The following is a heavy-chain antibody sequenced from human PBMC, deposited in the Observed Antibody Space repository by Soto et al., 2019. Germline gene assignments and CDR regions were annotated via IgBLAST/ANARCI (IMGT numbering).Heavy chain of an antibody. CDR2: SRDKAHSYTT. D-gene: IGHD6-13*01. V-gene: IGHV3-72*01. CDR3: ARIYSSTWYGSFFDS. Sequence: HPGGSLRLSCAASGFTFSDHYMDWVRQAPGKGLEWVGRSRDKAHSYTTEYAASVKGRFTISRDDSKNSLYLQMNSLKTEDTAVYYCARIYSSTWYGSFFDSCGQGTLVTVSS. J-gene: IGHJ4*02. CDR1: GFTFSDHY.